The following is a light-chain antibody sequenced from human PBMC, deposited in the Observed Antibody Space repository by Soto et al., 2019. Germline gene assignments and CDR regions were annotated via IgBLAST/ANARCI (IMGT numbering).Light chain of an antibody. J-gene: IGKJ2*01. V-gene: IGKV1-5*03. CDR3: QQYNTYPYT. CDR2: KAS. CDR1: QSISSW. Sequence: DIQMTQSPSTLSASVGDRVTITCRASQSISSWLAWYQQRPGRAPKLLIYKASSLESGVPSRFSGSGSGTEFTLTISSLQPDDFATYYCQQYNTYPYTFGQGTKLEVK.